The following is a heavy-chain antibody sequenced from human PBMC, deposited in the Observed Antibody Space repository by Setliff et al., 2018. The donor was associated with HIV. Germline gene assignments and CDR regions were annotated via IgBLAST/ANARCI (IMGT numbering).Heavy chain of an antibody. D-gene: IGHD3-10*01. V-gene: IGHV4-30-4*08. CDR1: GGSISSGDYF. Sequence: PSETLSLTCTVSGGSISSGDYFWSWIRQPPGKGLGWIGYIYYSGSTYYNPSLKSRVTISVDTSKNQFSLKLSSVTAADTAVYYCARAGGSGSYYWFDPWGQGTLVTVSS. CDR3: ARAGGSGSYYWFDP. CDR2: IYYSGST. J-gene: IGHJ5*02.